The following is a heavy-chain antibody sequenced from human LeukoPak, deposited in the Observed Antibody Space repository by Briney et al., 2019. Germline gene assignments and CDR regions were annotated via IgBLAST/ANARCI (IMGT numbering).Heavy chain of an antibody. CDR1: GFTFSSYS. CDR3: AKAREYSSNWGLDY. J-gene: IGHJ4*02. Sequence: KAGGSLRLSCVASGFTFSSYSMNWVRQAPGKGLEWVSSITRTSIYVYYADSVKGRSTISRDNSKNTLYLQMNSLRAEDTAVYYCAKAREYSSNWGLDYWGQGTLVTVSS. CDR2: ITRTSIYV. D-gene: IGHD6-13*01. V-gene: IGHV3-21*04.